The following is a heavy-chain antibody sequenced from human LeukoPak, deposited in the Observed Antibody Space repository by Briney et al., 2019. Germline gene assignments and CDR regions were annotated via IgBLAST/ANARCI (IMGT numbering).Heavy chain of an antibody. Sequence: GGSLRLSCAASGFTFSSYAMSWVRQAPGKGLEWVSAISGSGGSTYYADSVKGRFTISRDNSKNTLYLQMNSRRAEDTAVYYCAKVGATVTTFAWFDPWGQGTLVTVSS. J-gene: IGHJ5*02. CDR1: GFTFSSYA. CDR3: AKVGATVTTFAWFDP. CDR2: ISGSGGST. D-gene: IGHD4-17*01. V-gene: IGHV3-23*01.